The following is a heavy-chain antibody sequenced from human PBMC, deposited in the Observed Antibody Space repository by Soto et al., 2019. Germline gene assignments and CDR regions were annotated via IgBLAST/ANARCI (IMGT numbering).Heavy chain of an antibody. D-gene: IGHD3-10*01. J-gene: IGHJ4*02. CDR3: AKGEVRGIIPSYFDY. V-gene: IGHV3-48*03. CDR2: ISSSGSTI. Sequence: GGSLRLSCAASGFTFRSYEMNWVRLAPGKGLEWVSYISSSGSTIYYADSVKGRFTISRDNSKNTLYLQMDSLRAEDTAVYYCAKGEVRGIIPSYFDYWGLGTLGTVSS. CDR1: GFTFRSYE.